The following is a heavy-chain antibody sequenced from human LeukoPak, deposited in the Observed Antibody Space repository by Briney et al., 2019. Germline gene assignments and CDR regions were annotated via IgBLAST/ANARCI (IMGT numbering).Heavy chain of an antibody. D-gene: IGHD3-22*01. CDR2: IYYSGRT. Sequence: SETLSLTCTVSGGSISSSSYYWDWIRQPPGKGLEWIGSIYYSGRTYYNPSLKSRVTISVDTSKNQFSLKLSSVTAADTAVYYCARDRYYYDSSGYYYVGAFDIWGQGTMVTVSS. V-gene: IGHV4-39*07. CDR3: ARDRYYYDSSGYYYVGAFDI. CDR1: GGSISSSSYY. J-gene: IGHJ3*02.